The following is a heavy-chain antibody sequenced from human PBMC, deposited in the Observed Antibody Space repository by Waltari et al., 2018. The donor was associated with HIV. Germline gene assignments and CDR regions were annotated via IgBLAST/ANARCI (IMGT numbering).Heavy chain of an antibody. CDR2: FIPIFGTP. CDR3: ARRFTWNKSYYYYGLDV. D-gene: IGHD3-10*01. CDR1: GGIFSSHG. V-gene: IGHV1-69*01. J-gene: IGHJ6*02. Sequence: QVQLVQSGAALKKPGSSVQVSCRASGGIFSSHGITWVRQAPGQGLEWMGGFIPIFGTPNYAQKFQGRVTITADESTGTTYMELRSLRSEDTAVYYCARRFTWNKSYYYYGLDVWGQGTTVTVSS.